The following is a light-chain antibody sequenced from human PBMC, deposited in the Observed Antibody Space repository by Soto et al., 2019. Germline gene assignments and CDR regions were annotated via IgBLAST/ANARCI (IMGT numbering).Light chain of an antibody. CDR2: DFT. J-gene: IGLJ1*01. CDR3: ASYRRGPLYV. V-gene: IGLV2-14*03. Sequence: QSALTQPASVSGSPGQSSTISCTGISADVSTSNFVSWYQHHPGKGPRLILYDFTHRPSGISDRFSGSKSGDTASLTISGLRAEDEADYYCASYRRGPLYVFGTGTKVTVL. CDR1: SADVSTSNF.